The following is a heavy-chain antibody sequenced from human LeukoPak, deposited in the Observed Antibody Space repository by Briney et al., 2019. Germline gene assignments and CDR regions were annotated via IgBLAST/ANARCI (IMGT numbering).Heavy chain of an antibody. CDR3: ARDYYGSKSSSFDP. V-gene: IGHV1-2*02. Sequence: ASVKVSCKASGYTFTGYYMHWVRQAPGQGLEWMGWINPNSGGTYYAQKFQGRVTMTRDTSISTAYMELSRLRYEDTAVYYCARDYYGSKSSSFDPWGQGTLVTVSS. D-gene: IGHD3-10*01. J-gene: IGHJ5*02. CDR1: GYTFTGYY. CDR2: INPNSGGT.